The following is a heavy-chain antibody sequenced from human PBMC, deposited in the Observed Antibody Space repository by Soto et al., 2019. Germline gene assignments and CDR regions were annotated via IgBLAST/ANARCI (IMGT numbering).Heavy chain of an antibody. V-gene: IGHV4-59*01. J-gene: IGHJ5*02. CDR1: GGSISSYY. CDR3: ASYGSGSDPRFDP. CDR2: IYYSGST. Sequence: QVQLQESGPGLVKPSETLSLTCTVSGGSISSYYWSWIRQPPGKGLEWIGYIYYSGSTNYNPSLKRRVTISVDTSKNQFSLKLSSVTAADTAVYYCASYGSGSDPRFDPWGQGTLVTVSS. D-gene: IGHD3-10*01.